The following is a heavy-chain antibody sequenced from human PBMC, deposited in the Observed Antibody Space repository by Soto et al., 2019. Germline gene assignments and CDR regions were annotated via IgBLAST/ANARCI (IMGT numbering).Heavy chain of an antibody. V-gene: IGHV1-18*01. CDR3: ARAVDWGDSSGIFDY. CDR2: ISAYNGNT. Sequence: ASVKVSCKASGYTFTSYGISWVRQAPGQGLEWMGWISAYNGNTNYAQKLQGRVTMTTDTSTSTAYMELRSLRSDDTAVYYCARAVDWGDSSGIFDYWGQGTLVTVSS. D-gene: IGHD3-22*01. J-gene: IGHJ4*02. CDR1: GYTFTSYG.